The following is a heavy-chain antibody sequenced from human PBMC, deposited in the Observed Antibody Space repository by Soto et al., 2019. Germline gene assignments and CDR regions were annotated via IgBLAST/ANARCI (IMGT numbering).Heavy chain of an antibody. CDR2: MNPNSGNT. J-gene: IGHJ4*02. CDR1: GYTFTSYD. D-gene: IGHD6-19*01. Sequence: QVQLVQSEAEVKKPGASVKVSCKASGYTFTSYDINWVRQATGQGLEWMGWMNPNSGNTGYAQKFQGRVTMTRHTSISTAYMELSSLRSEDTAVYYCARERSSGWYVDYWGQGTLVTVSS. CDR3: ARERSSGWYVDY. V-gene: IGHV1-8*01.